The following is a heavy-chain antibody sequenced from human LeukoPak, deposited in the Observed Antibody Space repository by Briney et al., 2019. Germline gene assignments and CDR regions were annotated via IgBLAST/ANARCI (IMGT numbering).Heavy chain of an antibody. CDR2: IYTSGST. CDR3: ARVDITMVRGVFDY. CDR1: GGSISSYY. V-gene: IGHV4-4*07. D-gene: IGHD3-10*01. J-gene: IGHJ4*02. Sequence: SETLSLTCTVSGGSISSYYWSWIRQPAGKGLEWIGRIYTSGSTNYNPSLKSRVTISVDTSKNQFSLKLSSVTAADTAVYYCARVDITMVRGVFDYWGQGTLVTVSS.